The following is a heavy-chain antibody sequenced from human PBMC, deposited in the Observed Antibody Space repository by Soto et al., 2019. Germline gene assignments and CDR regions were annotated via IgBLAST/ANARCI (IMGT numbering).Heavy chain of an antibody. J-gene: IGHJ6*02. Sequence: QVQLQESGPGLVKPSGTLSLTCAVSGDSVRSSNWWTWVRQSPGKGLEWIGEIYHLGGTNYNPSLKSRVTISVDMAKNQVSLKLSSVTAADTAVYYCATMNKPRGYYYGLNVWGQGTTVTVSS. CDR1: GDSVRSSNW. CDR3: ATMNKPRGYYYGLNV. V-gene: IGHV4-4*02. CDR2: IYHLGGT.